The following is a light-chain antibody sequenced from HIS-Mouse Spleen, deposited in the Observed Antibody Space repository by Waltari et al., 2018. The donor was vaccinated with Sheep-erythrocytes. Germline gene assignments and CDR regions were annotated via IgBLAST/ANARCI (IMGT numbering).Light chain of an antibody. CDR2: QDS. CDR1: KLGDKY. V-gene: IGLV3-1*01. J-gene: IGLJ3*02. CDR3: QAWDSSTAWV. Sequence: SYELTQPPSVSVSPGQTASITCSGDKLGDKYACWYQQKPGQSPVLVIYQDSKRPSGIPARFSGSNYGNTATLTISGTQAMDEADYYCQAWDSSTAWVFGGGTKLTVL.